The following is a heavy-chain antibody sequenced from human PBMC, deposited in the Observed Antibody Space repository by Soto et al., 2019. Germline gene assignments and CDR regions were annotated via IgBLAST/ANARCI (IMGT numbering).Heavy chain of an antibody. V-gene: IGHV4-34*01. Sequence: SETLSLTCAVYGGSFSGYYWSWIRQPPGKGLEWIGEINHSGSTNYNPSLKSRVTISVDTSKNQFSLKLSSVTAADTAVYYCARGSDGYRFDYWGQGTLVTV. CDR2: INHSGST. J-gene: IGHJ4*02. CDR1: GGSFSGYY. D-gene: IGHD1-1*01. CDR3: ARGSDGYRFDY.